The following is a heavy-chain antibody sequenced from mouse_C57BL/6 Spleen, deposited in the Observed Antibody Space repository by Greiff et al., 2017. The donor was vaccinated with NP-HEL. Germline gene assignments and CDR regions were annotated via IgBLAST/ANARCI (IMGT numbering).Heavy chain of an antibody. CDR2: INPSTGGT. CDR1: GYSFTGYY. CDR3: ARNGNLGFAY. J-gene: IGHJ3*01. D-gene: IGHD2-1*01. Sequence: EVQLQQSGPELVKPGASVKISCKASGYSFTGYYMNWVKQSPEKSLEWIGEINPSTGGTTYNQKFKAKATLTVDKSSSTAYMQLKSLTSEDSAVYYCARNGNLGFAYWGQGTLVTVSA. V-gene: IGHV1-42*01.